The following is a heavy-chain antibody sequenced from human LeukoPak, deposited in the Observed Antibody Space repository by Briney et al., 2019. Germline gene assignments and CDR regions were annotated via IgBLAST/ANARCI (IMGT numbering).Heavy chain of an antibody. D-gene: IGHD3-22*01. V-gene: IGHV4-59*01. CDR3: AREGYFQAFDI. CDR1: GGSISSYY. J-gene: IGHJ4*02. CDR2: IYYSGST. Sequence: SETLSLTCTVSGGSISSYYWSWIRQPPGKGLEWIGYIYYSGSTNYNPSLKSRVTISVDTSKNQFSLKLSSVTAADTAVYYCAREGYFQAFDIWGQGTLVTVSS.